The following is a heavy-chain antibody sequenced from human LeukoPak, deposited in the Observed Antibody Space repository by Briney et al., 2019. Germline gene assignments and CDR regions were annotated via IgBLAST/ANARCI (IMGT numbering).Heavy chain of an antibody. CDR3: ARGGNYYGSGNYYYYYYYMDV. CDR1: GGTFSSYT. CDR2: IIPIFGTP. J-gene: IGHJ6*03. V-gene: IGHV1-69*13. Sequence: SVKVSCKASGGTFSSYTISWVRQAPGQGRDWMGGIIPIFGTPNYAQKFQGRVTIIADESTSTVYMELSSLRSEDTAVYYCARGGNYYGSGNYYYYYYYMDVWGKGTTVTVSS. D-gene: IGHD3-10*01.